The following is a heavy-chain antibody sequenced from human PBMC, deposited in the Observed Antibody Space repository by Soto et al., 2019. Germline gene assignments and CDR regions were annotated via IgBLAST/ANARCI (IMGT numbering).Heavy chain of an antibody. Sequence: SGPTLVNPTQTLTLTCTFSGFSLSTSGMCVSWIRQPPGKALEWLARIDWDDDKYYSTSLKTRLTISKDTSKTQVVLTMTNRDPVDTGAYYCARIWEGGYNCDEVSYFDYWGQGTLVTVSS. CDR2: IDWDDDK. D-gene: IGHD5-18*01. CDR1: GFSLSTSGMC. V-gene: IGHV2-70*11. CDR3: ARIWEGGYNCDEVSYFDY. J-gene: IGHJ4*02.